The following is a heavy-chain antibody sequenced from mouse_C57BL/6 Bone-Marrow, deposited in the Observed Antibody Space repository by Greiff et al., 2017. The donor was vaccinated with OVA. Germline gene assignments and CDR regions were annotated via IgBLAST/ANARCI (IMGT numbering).Heavy chain of an antibody. Sequence: VMLVESGAELARPGASVKLSCKASGYTFTSYGISWVKQRPGQGLEWIGEIYPRSGNTYYNEKFKGKATLTADKSSSTAYMELRSLTSEDSAVYFCARAEGAYWGQGTLVTVSA. V-gene: IGHV1-81*01. CDR1: GYTFTSYG. CDR3: ARAEGAY. CDR2: IYPRSGNT. J-gene: IGHJ3*01.